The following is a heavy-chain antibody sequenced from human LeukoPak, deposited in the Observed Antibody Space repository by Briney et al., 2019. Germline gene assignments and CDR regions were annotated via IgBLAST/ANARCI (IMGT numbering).Heavy chain of an antibody. CDR1: GGSISSGGYY. CDR2: IYYSGST. CDR3: ARGGTTYYDFWSGYREAYYFDY. D-gene: IGHD3-3*01. V-gene: IGHV4-31*11. Sequence: SETLSLTCAVSGGSISSGGYYWSWIRQHPGKGLEWIGYIYYSGSTYYNPSLKSRVTISVDTSKNQFSLKLSSVTAADTAVYYCARGGTTYYDFWSGYREAYYFDYWGQGTLVTVSS. J-gene: IGHJ4*02.